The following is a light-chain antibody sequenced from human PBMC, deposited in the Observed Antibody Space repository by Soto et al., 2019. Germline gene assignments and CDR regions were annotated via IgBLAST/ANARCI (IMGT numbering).Light chain of an antibody. CDR1: SSDVGGYNY. V-gene: IGLV2-14*01. CDR3: SSYTSSSTL. CDR2: AVT. Sequence: QSALTRPASVSGSPGQSITISCTGTSSDVGGYNYVSWYQQHPGKAPKLMIYAVTDRPSGVSSRFSGSKSGNTASLTISGLQAEDEDDYYCSSYTSSSTLFGTGTKVTVL. J-gene: IGLJ1*01.